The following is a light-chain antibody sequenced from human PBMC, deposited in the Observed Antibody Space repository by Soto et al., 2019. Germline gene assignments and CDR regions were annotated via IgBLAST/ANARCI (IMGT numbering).Light chain of an antibody. CDR2: DAS. V-gene: IGKV3-11*01. CDR3: QQYTTSSWT. Sequence: GDRATLSCRASQSVTRYLAWYQQRPGQTPRLLIYDASNRATGIPARFSGSGSGTDFTLTISRLEPEDFAVYYCQQYTTSSWTFGQGTKVDIK. CDR1: QSVTRY. J-gene: IGKJ1*01.